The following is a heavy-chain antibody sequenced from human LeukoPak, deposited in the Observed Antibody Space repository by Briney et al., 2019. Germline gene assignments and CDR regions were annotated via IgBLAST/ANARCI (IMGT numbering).Heavy chain of an antibody. V-gene: IGHV1-8*01. Sequence: AXVKVSCKASGYTFTSYDINWVRQAPGQGLEWMGWMNPNSGNTVYAQKFQGRVTMTRNTSISTAYMELSSLRSEDTAVYYCARGFDKSYDKTLDYWGQGTLVTVSS. CDR2: MNPNSGNT. J-gene: IGHJ4*02. CDR3: ARGFDKSYDKTLDY. CDR1: GYTFTSYD. D-gene: IGHD5-12*01.